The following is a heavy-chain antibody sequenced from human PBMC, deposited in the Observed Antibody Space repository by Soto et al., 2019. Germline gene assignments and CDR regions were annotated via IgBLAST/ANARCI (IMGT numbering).Heavy chain of an antibody. J-gene: IGHJ3*01. Sequence: ASVKVSCKASGYTFTSYAMHWVRQAPGQRLEWMGWINAGNGNTKYSQKFQGRVTITRDTSASTAYMELSSLRSEDTAVYYCARIRMETIPTENVFNFGGKGKMVTFSS. D-gene: IGHD1-1*01. CDR3: ARIRMETIPTENVFNF. V-gene: IGHV1-3*01. CDR2: INAGNGNT. CDR1: GYTFTSYA.